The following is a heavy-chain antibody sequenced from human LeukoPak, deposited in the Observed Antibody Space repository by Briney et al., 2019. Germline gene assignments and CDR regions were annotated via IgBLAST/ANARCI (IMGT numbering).Heavy chain of an antibody. CDR3: ASDARSYYDFWSGYQYYYYMDV. Sequence: GGSLRLSCAASGFTFSSYSMNWVRQAPGTGLEWASYISSSSSAIYYADSVKRRFTISRDNTKNSLSLHMNSMRCEDTGVYYCASDARSYYDFWSGYQYYYYMDVWGKGTPVTVSS. D-gene: IGHD3-3*01. V-gene: IGHV3-48*04. CDR2: ISSSSSAI. CDR1: GFTFSSYS. J-gene: IGHJ6*03.